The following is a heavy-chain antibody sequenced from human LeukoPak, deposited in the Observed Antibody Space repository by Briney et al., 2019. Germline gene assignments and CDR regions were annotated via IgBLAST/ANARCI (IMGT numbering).Heavy chain of an antibody. J-gene: IGHJ4*02. CDR2: INPSGGST. CDR3: ARLHGSGSYIDY. V-gene: IGHV1-46*01. Sequence: ASVKVSCKASGYTFTSYYIHWVRRAPGQGLEWMGIINPSGGSTTYAQKFQGRATMTRDTSTSTVYMELSSLRSEDTAVYYCARLHGSGSYIDYWGQGTLVTVSS. D-gene: IGHD3-10*01. CDR1: GYTFTSYY.